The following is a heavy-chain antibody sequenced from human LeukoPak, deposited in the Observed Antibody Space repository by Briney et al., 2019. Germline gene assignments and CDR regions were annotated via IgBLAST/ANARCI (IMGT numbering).Heavy chain of an antibody. CDR2: IYSGGST. J-gene: IGHJ4*02. Sequence: GGSLRLSCAASGFTVSSNYMSWVRQAPGKGLEWVSVIYSGGSTYYADSVKGRFTISRDNSKNTLYLQMNSLRAEDTAVYYCAREGGDYDSSGFDYWGQGTLVTVSS. V-gene: IGHV3-66*01. CDR1: GFTVSSNY. CDR3: AREGGDYDSSGFDY. D-gene: IGHD3-22*01.